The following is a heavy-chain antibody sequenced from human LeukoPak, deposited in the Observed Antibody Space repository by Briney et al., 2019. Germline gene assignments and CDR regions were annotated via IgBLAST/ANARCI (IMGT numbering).Heavy chain of an antibody. D-gene: IGHD4/OR15-4a*01. Sequence: GGSLRLSCSLSGFTFSSYGVSWVRPAPGEGLEWVVNIKQNGSKKYYVDYVKGRFPITRDNDKNSLYLQMNSLRAEDTAVYYCARVPRAGAIIPHNWFDPWGQGTLVTVSS. CDR2: IKQNGSKK. V-gene: IGHV3-7*01. J-gene: IGHJ5*02. CDR3: ARVPRAGAIIPHNWFDP. CDR1: GFTFSSYG.